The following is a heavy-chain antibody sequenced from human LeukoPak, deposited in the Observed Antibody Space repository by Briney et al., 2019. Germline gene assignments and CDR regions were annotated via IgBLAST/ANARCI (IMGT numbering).Heavy chain of an antibody. CDR2: ISTSSNYI. V-gene: IGHV3-21*01. CDR3: ARDPGGYTGYDSGY. J-gene: IGHJ4*02. CDR1: GFTFSSCT. Sequence: GGSLRLSCAASGFTFSSCTMIWVRQAPGKGLEWVSSISTSSNYIYYADSVKGRFTISRDNAKNSLYLQMTSLRAEDTAVYYCARDPGGYTGYDSGYWGQGTLVTVSS. D-gene: IGHD5-12*01.